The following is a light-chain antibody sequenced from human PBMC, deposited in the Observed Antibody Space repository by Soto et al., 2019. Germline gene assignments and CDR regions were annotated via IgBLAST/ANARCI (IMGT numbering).Light chain of an antibody. V-gene: IGLV2-23*02. J-gene: IGLJ1*01. CDR1: SSVVGSYNL. CDR3: CSYAGSPSYV. CDR2: EVS. Sequence: QSVLTQPASVSGSPGQSITISCTGTSSVVGSYNLVSWYQQHPGKAPKLMIYEVSKRPSGVSNRFSGSKSGNTASLTISGLQAEDEADYYCCSYAGSPSYVFGTGTKVTVL.